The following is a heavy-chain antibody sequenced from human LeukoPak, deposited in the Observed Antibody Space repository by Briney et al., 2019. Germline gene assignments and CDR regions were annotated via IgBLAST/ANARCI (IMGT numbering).Heavy chain of an antibody. CDR3: AKERSMSSSTLLVGDY. J-gene: IGHJ4*02. CDR2: ISGSGSST. V-gene: IGHV3-23*01. Sequence: QPGGSLRLSCAASGFTFSTYAMSWVRQAPGKGLEWVSAISGSGSSTYYADSVKGRFTISRDNSKNTLYLQMNSLRAEDTAVYYCAKERSMSSSTLLVGDYWGQGILVTVSS. CDR1: GFTFSTYA. D-gene: IGHD2-2*01.